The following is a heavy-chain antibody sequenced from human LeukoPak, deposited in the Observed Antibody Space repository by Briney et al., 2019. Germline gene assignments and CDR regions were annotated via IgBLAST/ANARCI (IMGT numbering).Heavy chain of an antibody. CDR2: IYYSGTT. Sequence: SETLSLTCSVSGDSISRDYWNWIRLPPGKGLEWIGSIYYSGTTNYSPSLKSRVTISIDTSKSQFSLKLSSVTAADTAVYYCARRNDPYDMDVWGQGTTVTVSS. J-gene: IGHJ6*02. CDR1: GDSISRDY. D-gene: IGHD1-1*01. V-gene: IGHV4-59*08. CDR3: ARRNDPYDMDV.